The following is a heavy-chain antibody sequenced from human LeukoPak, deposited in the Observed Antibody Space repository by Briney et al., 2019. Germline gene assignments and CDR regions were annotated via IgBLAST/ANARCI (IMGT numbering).Heavy chain of an antibody. J-gene: IGHJ4*02. D-gene: IGHD5-18*01. CDR2: MNPNSGNT. CDR3: ARGEQLWQGVDY. V-gene: IGHV1-8*01. Sequence: ASVKVSCKASGYTFTSYDINWVRQATGQGLEWMGWMNPNSGNTGHAQKFQGRVTMTRNTSISTAYMELSSLRSEDTAVYYCARGEQLWQGVDYWGQGTLVTVSS. CDR1: GYTFTSYD.